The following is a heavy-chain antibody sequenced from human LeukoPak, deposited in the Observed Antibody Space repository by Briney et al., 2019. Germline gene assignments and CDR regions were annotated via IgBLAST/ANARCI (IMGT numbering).Heavy chain of an antibody. CDR2: IYYSGST. D-gene: IGHD2-15*01. CDR1: GGSIGSYY. J-gene: IGHJ4*02. Sequence: SETLSLTCTVSGGSIGSYYWSWIRQPPGKGLEWIGYIYYSGSTNYNPSLKSRVTMSVDTSKNQFSLKLSSVTAADTAVYYCARDLGGGSFDFWGQGTLVTVSS. CDR3: ARDLGGGSFDF. V-gene: IGHV4-59*12.